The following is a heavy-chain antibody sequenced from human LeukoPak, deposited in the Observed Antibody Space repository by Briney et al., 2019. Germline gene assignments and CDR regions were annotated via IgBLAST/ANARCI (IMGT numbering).Heavy chain of an antibody. V-gene: IGHV3-64*01. CDR3: ARVGGTLVSDY. J-gene: IGHJ4*02. CDR1: GFTFSTYA. Sequence: GGSLRLSCAASGFTFSTYAMHWVRQAPGKGLEYVSVISSNGGSTYYTNSVKGRFTISRDNSKNTLYLQMGSLRAEDMAVYYCARVGGTLVSDYWGQGTLVTVSS. CDR2: ISSNGGST. D-gene: IGHD3-16*01.